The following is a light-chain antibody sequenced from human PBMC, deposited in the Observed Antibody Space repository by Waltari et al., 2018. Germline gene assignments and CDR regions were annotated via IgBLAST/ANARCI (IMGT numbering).Light chain of an antibody. CDR2: KAS. V-gene: IGKV1-5*03. CDR1: QSITNW. J-gene: IGKJ1*01. Sequence: DIQMTQSHSTLPASVGDSAPITCRASQSITNWLAWYQQKPGKAPNLLIYKASNLGSGGPSRFSGSGSGTEFTLTISSRQPGDFATDDCQQYDNYWSFGQGTKVEIK. CDR3: QQYDNYWS.